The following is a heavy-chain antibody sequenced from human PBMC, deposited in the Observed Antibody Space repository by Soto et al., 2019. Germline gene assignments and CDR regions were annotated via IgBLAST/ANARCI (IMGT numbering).Heavy chain of an antibody. D-gene: IGHD2-2*01. V-gene: IGHV1-69*13. Sequence: SVKVSCKASGGTFSSYAISWVRQAPGQGLEWMGGIIPIFGTANYAQKFQGRVTITADESTSTAYMELSSLRSEDTAVYYCARVYCSSTSCYLGGTNWFDPWGQGTLVTVS. J-gene: IGHJ5*02. CDR2: IIPIFGTA. CDR1: GGTFSSYA. CDR3: ARVYCSSTSCYLGGTNWFDP.